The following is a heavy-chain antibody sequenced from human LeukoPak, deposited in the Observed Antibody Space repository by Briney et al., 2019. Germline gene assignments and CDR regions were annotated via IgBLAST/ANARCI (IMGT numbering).Heavy chain of an antibody. Sequence: GGSLRLSCAASGFTFDEYGMSWVRQAPGKGLEWVSAISGSGGSTYYADSVRGRFTISRDNSKNTLFLQMNSLRADDTAIYYCAKAYTAMVDYWGQGTLVTASS. CDR1: GFTFDEYG. CDR2: ISGSGGST. V-gene: IGHV3-23*01. D-gene: IGHD5-18*01. CDR3: AKAYTAMVDY. J-gene: IGHJ4*02.